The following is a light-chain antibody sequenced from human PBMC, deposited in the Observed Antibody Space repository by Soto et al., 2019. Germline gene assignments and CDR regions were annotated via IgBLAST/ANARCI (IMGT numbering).Light chain of an antibody. J-gene: IGLJ1*01. CDR3: AAWDDSLNGYV. CDR2: ANY. Sequence: QSVLTQPPSASGTPGQRVTISCSGSSSNIAPNTVNWYQHLPGAAPQLLIFANYRRPSGVPDRFSGSRSGTSASLAISGLQSEDEADYYCAAWDDSLNGYVFGTGTKLTVL. V-gene: IGLV1-44*01. CDR1: SSNIAPNT.